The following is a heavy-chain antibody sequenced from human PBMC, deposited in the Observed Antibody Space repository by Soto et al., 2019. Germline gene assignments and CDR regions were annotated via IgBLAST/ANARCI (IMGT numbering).Heavy chain of an antibody. Sequence: SLRLSCAASGFTFSNYILHWVRQAPGKGLEWVAMILHDGNNRYYADSVKGRFTISRDNSKSTLYLQVDSLRTADTAVYYCARDHPHSYGVYYFDYWGQGTPVTVSS. J-gene: IGHJ4*02. CDR2: ILHDGNNR. CDR1: GFTFSNYI. CDR3: ARDHPHSYGVYYFDY. V-gene: IGHV3-30-3*01. D-gene: IGHD5-18*01.